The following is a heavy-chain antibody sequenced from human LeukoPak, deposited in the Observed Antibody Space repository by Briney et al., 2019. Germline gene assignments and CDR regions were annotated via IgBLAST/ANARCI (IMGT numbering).Heavy chain of an antibody. V-gene: IGHV1-69*13. Sequence: SVTVSCKASGGTFSNYAISWVRQAPGQGLEWMGGIIPIFGTANYAQKFQGRVTITADESTSTAYMELSSLRSEDTAVYYCARGLNYYDSSSYYYGVDYWGQGTLVTVSS. D-gene: IGHD3-22*01. CDR1: GGTFSNYA. CDR3: ARGLNYYDSSSYYYGVDY. CDR2: IIPIFGTA. J-gene: IGHJ4*02.